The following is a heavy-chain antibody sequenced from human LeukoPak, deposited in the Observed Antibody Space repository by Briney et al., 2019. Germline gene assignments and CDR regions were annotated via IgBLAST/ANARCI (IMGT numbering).Heavy chain of an antibody. J-gene: IGHJ4*02. CDR2: ISYDGSNK. Sequence: AGGSLRLSCAASGFTFSNYWMSWVRQAPGKGLEWVAVISYDGSNKYYADSVKGRFTISRDNSKNTLYLQMNSLRAEDTAVYYCARDKPGGAVAGSFDYWGQGTLVTVSS. V-gene: IGHV3-30-3*01. D-gene: IGHD6-19*01. CDR3: ARDKPGGAVAGSFDY. CDR1: GFTFSNYW.